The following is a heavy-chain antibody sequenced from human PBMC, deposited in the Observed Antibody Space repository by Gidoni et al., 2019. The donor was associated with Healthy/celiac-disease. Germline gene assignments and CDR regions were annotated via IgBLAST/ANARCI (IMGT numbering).Heavy chain of an antibody. CDR1: GGSISSSSYY. V-gene: IGHV4-39*01. J-gene: IGHJ4*02. CDR2: IYYSGST. Sequence: QLQLQESGPGLVKPSETLSLTCTVSGGSISSSSYYWGWIRQPPGKGLEWIGSIYYSGSTYYNPSLKSRVTISVDTSKNQFSLKLSSVTAADTAVYYCARRYYDILTGYGSIYFDYWGQGTLVTVSS. D-gene: IGHD3-9*01. CDR3: ARRYYDILTGYGSIYFDY.